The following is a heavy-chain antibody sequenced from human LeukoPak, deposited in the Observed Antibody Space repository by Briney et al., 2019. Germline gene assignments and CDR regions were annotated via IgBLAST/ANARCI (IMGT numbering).Heavy chain of an antibody. CDR3: TTIKRGDIFGYFDF. CDR2: MYYTGVS. D-gene: IGHD5-18*01. V-gene: IGHV4-59*01. CDR1: GGSISSYH. Sequence: SETLSLTCTFSGGSISSYHWNWIRQTPGKGLEWIGYMYYTGVSNYNPSLKSRVAISVDSSKNQFSLKVTSVTAADTAIYYCTTIKRGDIFGYFDFWGQGALVTVPS. J-gene: IGHJ4*02.